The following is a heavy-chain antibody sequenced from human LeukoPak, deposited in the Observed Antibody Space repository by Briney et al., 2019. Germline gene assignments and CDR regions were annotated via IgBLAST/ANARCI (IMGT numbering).Heavy chain of an antibody. D-gene: IGHD2-8*01. J-gene: IGHJ4*02. CDR3: AKEDIVLMVYAIRGYFDY. Sequence: GGSLRLSCAASGFTSSSYAMSWVRQAPGKGLELVSAISGSGGSTYYADSVKGRFTISRDNSKNTLYLQMNSLRAEDTAVYYCAKEDIVLMVYAIRGYFDYWGQGTLVTVSS. V-gene: IGHV3-23*01. CDR1: GFTSSSYA. CDR2: ISGSGGST.